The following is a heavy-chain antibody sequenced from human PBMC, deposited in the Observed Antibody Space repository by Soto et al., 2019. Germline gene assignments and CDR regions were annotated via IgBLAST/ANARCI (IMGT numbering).Heavy chain of an antibody. CDR2: IFSNDEK. CDR1: GFSLSNARMG. Sequence: SGPTLVNPTETLTLTCTVSGFSLSNARMGVSWIRQPPGKALEWLAHIFSNDEKSYSTSLKSRLTISKDTSKSQVVLTMTNMDPVDTATYYCARMAYENAYSSSWYVAYYYGMDVWGQGTTVTVSS. CDR3: ARMAYENAYSSSWYVAYYYGMDV. D-gene: IGHD6-13*01. J-gene: IGHJ6*02. V-gene: IGHV2-26*01.